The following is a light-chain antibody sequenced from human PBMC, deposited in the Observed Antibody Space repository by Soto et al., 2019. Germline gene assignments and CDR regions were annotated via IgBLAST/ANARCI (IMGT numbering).Light chain of an antibody. CDR1: SSNIGGNT. V-gene: IGLV1-44*01. Sequence: QAVVTQPPSSSGTPGQRLTIPCSGSSSNIGGNTVNWYQQLPETAPKLLIYSNNQRPSGVPARFSGSKSGTSASLAISGLQSEDEADYYCATWDDNLSAVVFGGGTKLTVL. CDR3: ATWDDNLSAVV. J-gene: IGLJ2*01. CDR2: SNN.